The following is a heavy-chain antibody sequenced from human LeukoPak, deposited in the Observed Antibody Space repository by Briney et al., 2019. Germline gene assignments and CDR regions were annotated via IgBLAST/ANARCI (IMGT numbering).Heavy chain of an antibody. D-gene: IGHD6-13*01. CDR2: ISSSSSYI. CDR1: GFTFSSYS. CDR3: ASDKAAAGFDI. V-gene: IGHV3-21*01. J-gene: IGHJ3*02. Sequence: GGSLRLSCAASGFTFSSYSMNWVRQAPGKGLEGVSSISSSSSYIYYADSVKGRFTISRDNAKNSLYLQMNSLRAEDTAVYYCASDKAAAGFDIWGQGTMVTVSS.